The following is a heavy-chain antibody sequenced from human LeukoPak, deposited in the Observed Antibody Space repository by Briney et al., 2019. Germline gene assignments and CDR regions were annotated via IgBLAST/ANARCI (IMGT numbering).Heavy chain of an antibody. V-gene: IGHV3-9*03. CDR1: GFTFDDYA. CDR3: AKGKESAVAGYYFDY. Sequence: GRSQTLSCAASGFTFDDYAMHWVRQAPGKGLEWVSGISWNSGSIGYADSVKGRFTISRDNAKNSLYLQMNSLRAEDMSLYYCAKGKESAVAGYYFDYWGQGTLVTVSS. D-gene: IGHD6-19*01. CDR2: ISWNSGSI. J-gene: IGHJ4*02.